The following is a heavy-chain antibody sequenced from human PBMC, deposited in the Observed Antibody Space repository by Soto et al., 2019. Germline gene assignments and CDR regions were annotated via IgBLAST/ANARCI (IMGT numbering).Heavy chain of an antibody. Sequence: SETLSLTCTVSGGSISTYYWNWIRQPPGKGLEWIGYIYYSGTTNYNPSLRSRLTISVDTSKNQFSLNLDSVTAADTAVYYCATFYYYDPEWPPFDYWGQGTLVTVSS. CDR3: ATFYYYDPEWPPFDY. CDR2: IYYSGTT. CDR1: GGSISTYY. V-gene: IGHV4-59*01. J-gene: IGHJ4*02. D-gene: IGHD3-22*01.